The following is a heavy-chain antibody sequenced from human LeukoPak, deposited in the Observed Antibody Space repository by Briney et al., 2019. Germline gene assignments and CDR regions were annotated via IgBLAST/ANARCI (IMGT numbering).Heavy chain of an antibody. CDR3: AKVGYDSSGYYGYYYYYYMDV. CDR2: IWYDGSNK. J-gene: IGHJ6*03. CDR1: GFTFSSYG. V-gene: IGHV3-33*06. D-gene: IGHD3-22*01. Sequence: GESLKISCAASGFTFSSYGMHWVRQAPGKGLEWVAVIWYDGSNKYYADSVKGRFTISRDNSKNTLYLQMNSLRAEDTAVYYCAKVGYDSSGYYGYYYYYYMDVWGKGTTVTVSS.